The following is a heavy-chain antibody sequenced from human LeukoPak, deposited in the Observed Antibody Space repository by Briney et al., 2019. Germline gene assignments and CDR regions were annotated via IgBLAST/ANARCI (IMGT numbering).Heavy chain of an antibody. V-gene: IGHV3-66*01. Sequence: GGSLRLSCAASGFTVRSNYMTWVRQAPGKGLEWVSVIYSDGRTHYADSVKGRFTISRDNSKNTLYLQMNSLRAEDTAVYYCAGSLAYCGGDCRLGDYWGQGTLVTVSS. CDR1: GFTVRSNY. CDR2: IYSDGRT. D-gene: IGHD2-21*02. CDR3: AGSLAYCGGDCRLGDY. J-gene: IGHJ4*02.